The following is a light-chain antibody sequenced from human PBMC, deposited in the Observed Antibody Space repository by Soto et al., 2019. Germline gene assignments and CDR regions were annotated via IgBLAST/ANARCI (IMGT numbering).Light chain of an antibody. J-gene: IGLJ3*02. V-gene: IGLV2-14*03. CDR2: DVY. CDR1: SSDVGGYNY. CDR3: PSYPTTDTGV. Sequence: HSALTQPASVSGSPGQSITISCTGTSSDVGGYNYVSWYQQYPGKAPKLLIYDVYNRPSGVSNRFSGSKSGNTASLTISGLQAEDEAHYHCPSYPTTDTGVFGGGT.